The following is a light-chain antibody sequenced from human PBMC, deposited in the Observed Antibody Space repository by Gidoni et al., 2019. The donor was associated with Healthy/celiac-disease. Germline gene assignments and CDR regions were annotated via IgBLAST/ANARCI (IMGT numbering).Light chain of an antibody. CDR1: QSVLYSSNNKNY. CDR3: QQYYSTPGLT. Sequence: LLIQPPDSLAVSLGERATINCKSSQSVLYSSNNKNYLAWYQQKPGQPPKLLIYWASTRESGVPDRFSGSGSGTDFTLTISSLQAEDVAVYYCQQYYSTPGLTCGGETKVEIK. J-gene: IGKJ4*01. V-gene: IGKV4-1*01. CDR2: WAS.